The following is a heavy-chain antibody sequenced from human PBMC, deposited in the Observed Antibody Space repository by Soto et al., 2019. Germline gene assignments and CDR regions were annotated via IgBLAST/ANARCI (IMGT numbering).Heavy chain of an antibody. Sequence: EVQLVESGGGLVKPGGSLRLSCAASGFTFSNAWMNWVRQAPGKGLEWVGRIKSKTDGGTTDYAAPVKGRFTISRDDSKNTLYLQMNSLKTEDTAVYYCTSRIYYYYGMDVWGQGTTVTVSS. CDR2: IKSKTDGGTT. CDR1: GFTFSNAW. CDR3: TSRIYYYYGMDV. V-gene: IGHV3-15*07. J-gene: IGHJ6*02.